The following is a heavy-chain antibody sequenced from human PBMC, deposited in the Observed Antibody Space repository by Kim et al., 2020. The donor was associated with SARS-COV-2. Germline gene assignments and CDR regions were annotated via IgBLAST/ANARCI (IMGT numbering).Heavy chain of an antibody. V-gene: IGHV3-30*04. CDR1: GFTFRTYA. J-gene: IGHJ4*02. CDR3: ARDRFGSVVRGVDY. CDR2: ISYDRRNK. Sequence: GGSLRLSCADSGFTFRTYAMHWVRQAPGKGLEWVAVISYDRRNKYYADSVKGRFTISRDNSKNTLYLQMNSLRAEDTAMYHCARDRFGSVVRGVDYWGQGTLVTVSS. D-gene: IGHD3-16*01.